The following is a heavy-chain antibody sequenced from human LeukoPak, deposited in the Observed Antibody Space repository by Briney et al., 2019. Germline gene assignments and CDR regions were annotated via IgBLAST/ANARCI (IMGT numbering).Heavy chain of an antibody. V-gene: IGHV3-74*03. CDR2: IRSDGSST. J-gene: IGHJ4*02. D-gene: IGHD6-6*01. CDR3: ARDQRVTGRPDIDY. Sequence: PGGSLRLSCAASGFTFRNHWMHWVRQTPGKGLVWVSSIRSDGSSTTYADSVKGRFTISRDNAKNTLYLQMNNLRAEDTAMYYCARDQRVTGRPDIDYWGQGTLVIVSS. CDR1: GFTFRNHW.